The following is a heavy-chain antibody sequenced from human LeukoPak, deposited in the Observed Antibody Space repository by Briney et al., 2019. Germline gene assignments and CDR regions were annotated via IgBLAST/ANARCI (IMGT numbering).Heavy chain of an antibody. CDR2: IYYSGST. CDR3: ARHSRLDKSSLSWADY. V-gene: IGHV4-59*08. CDR1: GGSISSYY. D-gene: IGHD2-2*03. J-gene: IGHJ4*02. Sequence: PSETLSLTCTVSGGSISSYYWSWIRQPPGKGLEWIGYIYYSGSTNYNPSLKSRVTISVDTSKNQFSLKLSSVTAADTAVYYCARHSRLDKSSLSWADYWGQGTLVTPSA.